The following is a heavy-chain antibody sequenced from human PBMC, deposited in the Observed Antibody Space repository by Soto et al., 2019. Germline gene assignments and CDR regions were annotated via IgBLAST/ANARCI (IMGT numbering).Heavy chain of an antibody. Sequence: GGSLRLSCAASGFTFSSYDMHWVRQATGKGLEWVSAIGTAGDTYYPGSVKGRFTISRENAKNSLYLQMNSLRAEDTAVYYCARMIVVVVAATNRYYGMDVWGQGTTVTVSS. J-gene: IGHJ6*02. V-gene: IGHV3-13*01. CDR2: IGTAGDT. CDR1: GFTFSSYD. CDR3: ARMIVVVVAATNRYYGMDV. D-gene: IGHD2-15*01.